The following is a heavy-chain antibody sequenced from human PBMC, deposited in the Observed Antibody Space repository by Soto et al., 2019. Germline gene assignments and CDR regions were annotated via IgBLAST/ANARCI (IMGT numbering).Heavy chain of an antibody. V-gene: IGHV1-18*04. CDR2: ISAYNGNT. D-gene: IGHD6-13*01. Sequence: QVQLVQSGAEVKKPGASVKVSCKASGYTFTSYGISWVRQAPGQGLEWMRWISAYNGNTNYAQKLQGRVTMTTDTSTSTAYMELRSLRSDDTAVYYCARDRSAAAGRWGYYYYGMDVWDQGTTVTVSS. J-gene: IGHJ6*02. CDR3: ARDRSAAAGRWGYYYYGMDV. CDR1: GYTFTSYG.